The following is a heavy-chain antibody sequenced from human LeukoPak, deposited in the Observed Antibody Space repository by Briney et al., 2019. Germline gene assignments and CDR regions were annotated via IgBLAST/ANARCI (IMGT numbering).Heavy chain of an antibody. J-gene: IGHJ3*02. CDR3: ARGRVAARLGAFDI. CDR1: GGTFSSYA. CDR2: IIPIFGTA. V-gene: IGHV1-69*05. Sequence: SVKVSCKASGGTFSSYAISWVRQAPGQGLEWMGGIIPIFGTANYAQKFQGRVTITTDESTSTAYMELSSLRSEDTAVYYCARGRVAARLGAFDIWGQGTMVTVSS. D-gene: IGHD6-6*01.